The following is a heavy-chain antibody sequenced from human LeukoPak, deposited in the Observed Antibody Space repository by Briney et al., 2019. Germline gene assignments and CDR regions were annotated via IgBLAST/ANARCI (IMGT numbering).Heavy chain of an antibody. Sequence: TLSLTCTVSGGSISSGDYYWSWIRQPPGKGLEWIGYIYYSGSTYYNPSLKSRVTISVDTSKNQFSLKLSSVTAADTAVYYCARDPIGAYYYGSGAPIGIDYWGQGTLVTVSS. V-gene: IGHV4-30-4*01. J-gene: IGHJ4*02. D-gene: IGHD3-10*01. CDR1: GGSISSGDYY. CDR2: IYYSGST. CDR3: ARDPIGAYYYGSGAPIGIDY.